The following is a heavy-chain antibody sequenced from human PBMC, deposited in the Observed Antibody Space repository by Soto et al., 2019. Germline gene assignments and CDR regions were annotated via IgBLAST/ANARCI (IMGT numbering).Heavy chain of an antibody. CDR1: GGSTSSFY. D-gene: IGHD4-17*01. V-gene: IGHV4-59*12. J-gene: IGHJ4*02. Sequence: SETLSLTCTVSGGSTSSFYWSWIRQPPGKGLEWIGYIYYSGSTYYNPSLKSRVTISVDRSKNQFSLKLSSVTAADTAVYYCARSQTTVTSYDYWGQGTLVTVSS. CDR3: ARSQTTVTSYDY. CDR2: IYYSGST.